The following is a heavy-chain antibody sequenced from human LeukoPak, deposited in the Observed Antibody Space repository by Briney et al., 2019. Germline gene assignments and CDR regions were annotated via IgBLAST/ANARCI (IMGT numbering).Heavy chain of an antibody. CDR2: IYYSGST. CDR3: ASSIVVVPAATNWFDP. V-gene: IGHV4-39*01. J-gene: IGHJ5*02. Sequence: PSETLSLTCTVSGGSISSSSYYWGWIRQPPGKGLEWIGSIYYSGSTYYNPSLKSRVTISVDTSKNQFSLKLSSVTAADTAVYYCASSIVVVPAATNWFDPWGQGTLVTVSS. D-gene: IGHD2-2*01. CDR1: GGSISSSSYY.